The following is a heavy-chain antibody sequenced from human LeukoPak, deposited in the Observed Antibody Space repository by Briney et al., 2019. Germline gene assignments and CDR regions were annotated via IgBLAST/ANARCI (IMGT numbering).Heavy chain of an antibody. Sequence: PSGTLSLTCAVSGGSISASNWWSWVRQPPGKGLDWIGEIYHSGSTNYNPSLKSRVTISVDKSKNQFSLKLSSVTAADTAVYYCASKATGTAGTFDYWGQGTLVTVSS. CDR3: ASKATGTAGTFDY. CDR2: IYHSGST. V-gene: IGHV4-4*02. CDR1: GGSISASNW. D-gene: IGHD6-19*01. J-gene: IGHJ4*02.